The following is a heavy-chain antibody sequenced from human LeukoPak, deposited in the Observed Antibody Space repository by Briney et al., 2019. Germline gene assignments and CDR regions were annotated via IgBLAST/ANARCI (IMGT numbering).Heavy chain of an antibody. CDR3: ARGFYSNSNYYYYMDV. J-gene: IGHJ6*03. CDR1: GGSISSSSYY. D-gene: IGHD4-11*01. V-gene: IGHV4-39*07. CDR2: IYYSGST. Sequence: PSETLSLTCTVSGGSISSSSYYWGWIRQPPGKGLEWIGSIYYSGSTYYNPSLKSRVTISVDTSKNQFSLKLNSVTAADTAVYYCARGFYSNSNYYYYMDVWGKGTTVTVSS.